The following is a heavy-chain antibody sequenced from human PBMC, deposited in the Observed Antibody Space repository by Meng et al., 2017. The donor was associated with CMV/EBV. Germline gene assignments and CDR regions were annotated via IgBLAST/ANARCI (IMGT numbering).Heavy chain of an antibody. CDR1: GYTFTGYY. CDR3: ARGYCSSTSCRTGVWFDP. CDR2: MNPNSGGT. Sequence: ASVKVSCKASGYTFTGYYMHWVRQAPGQGLEWMGWMNPNSGGTNYAQKFQGRVTMTRDTSISTAYMELSRLRSDDTAVYYCARGYCSSTSCRTGVWFDPWGQGTLVTVSS. J-gene: IGHJ5*02. V-gene: IGHV1-2*02. D-gene: IGHD2-2*01.